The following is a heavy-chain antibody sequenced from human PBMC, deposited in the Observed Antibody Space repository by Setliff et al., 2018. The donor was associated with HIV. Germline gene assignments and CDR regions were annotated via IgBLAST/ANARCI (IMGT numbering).Heavy chain of an antibody. V-gene: IGHV4-31*03. CDR1: GGSITNKNYL. CDR2: IHHSGNA. D-gene: IGHD1-1*01. J-gene: IGHJ4*02. CDR3: VRDINWAFDY. Sequence: PSETLSLTCTVSGGSITNKNYLWSWVRQHPEKGLEWIAYIHHSGNAYYTPSLQCRATISVDTSKNQFSFKLNSVTAADTAVYFCVRDINWAFDYWGQGILVTVSS.